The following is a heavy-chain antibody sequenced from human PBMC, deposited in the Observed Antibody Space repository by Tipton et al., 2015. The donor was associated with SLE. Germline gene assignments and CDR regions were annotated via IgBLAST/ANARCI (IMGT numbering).Heavy chain of an antibody. V-gene: IGHV4-39*07. J-gene: IGHJ4*02. CDR3: ARAVGDTSGFLDY. CDR2: LDYSGST. CDR1: GGSIRSSTYY. D-gene: IGHD3-22*01. Sequence: LRLSCTVSGGSIRSSTYYWGWIRQPPGKGLEWIGSLDYSGSTYYNPSLRSRINISVDTSKNQFSRKLSSVTAADTAVYYCARAVGDTSGFLDYWGLGTLVTVSS.